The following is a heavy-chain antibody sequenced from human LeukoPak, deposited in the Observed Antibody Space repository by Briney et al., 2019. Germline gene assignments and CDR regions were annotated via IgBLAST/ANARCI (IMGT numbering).Heavy chain of an antibody. CDR2: ISWNSGSI. J-gene: IGHJ4*02. Sequence: GRSLRLSCAASGLTFDDYAMHWVRQAPGKGLEWVSGISWNSGSIGYADSVKGRFTISRDNAKNSLYLQMNSLRAEDTALYYCAKDRARYSSSWFFDYWGQGTLVTVSS. CDR3: AKDRARYSSSWFFDY. V-gene: IGHV3-9*01. D-gene: IGHD6-13*01. CDR1: GLTFDDYA.